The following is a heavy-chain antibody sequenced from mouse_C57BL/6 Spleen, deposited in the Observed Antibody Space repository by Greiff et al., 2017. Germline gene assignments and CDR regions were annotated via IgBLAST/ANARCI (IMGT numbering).Heavy chain of an antibody. Sequence: EVKVVESGGGLVKPGGSLKLSCAASGFTFSSYAMSWVRQTPEQRLEWVATISDGGSYTYYPDNVKGRFTISRDNAKNNLYLQMSHLKSEATAMYYCARDNYYGSSGYFDVWGTGTTVTVSS. V-gene: IGHV5-4*01. CDR1: GFTFSSYA. CDR3: ARDNYYGSSGYFDV. D-gene: IGHD1-1*01. J-gene: IGHJ1*03. CDR2: ISDGGSYT.